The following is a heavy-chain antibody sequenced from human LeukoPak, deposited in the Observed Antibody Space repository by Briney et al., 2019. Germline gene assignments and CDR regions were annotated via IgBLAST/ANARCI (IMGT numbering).Heavy chain of an antibody. J-gene: IGHJ4*02. CDR3: ATDLGHCSGGSCSQFDY. V-gene: IGHV1-24*01. D-gene: IGHD2-15*01. Sequence: ASVKVSCKVSGYTLTELSMHWVRQAPGKGLEWMGGFDPEDGETIYAQKFQGRVTMTEDTSTDTAYMELSSLRSEDTAVYYCATDLGHCSGGSCSQFDYWGQGTLVTVSS. CDR2: FDPEDGET. CDR1: GYTLTELS.